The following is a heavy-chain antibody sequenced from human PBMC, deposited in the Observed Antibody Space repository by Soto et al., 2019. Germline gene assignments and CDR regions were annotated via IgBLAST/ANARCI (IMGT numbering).Heavy chain of an antibody. CDR3: ARVPYDYGDYGADY. D-gene: IGHD4-17*01. V-gene: IGHV3-30-3*01. Sequence: QVQLVESGGGVVQPGRSLRLSCAASGFTFSSYAMHWVRQAPGKGLEWVAVISYDGSNKYYADSVKGRFTISRDNSKNTLYLQMNSLRAEDTAVYYCARVPYDYGDYGADYWGQGTLVTVSS. J-gene: IGHJ4*02. CDR1: GFTFSSYA. CDR2: ISYDGSNK.